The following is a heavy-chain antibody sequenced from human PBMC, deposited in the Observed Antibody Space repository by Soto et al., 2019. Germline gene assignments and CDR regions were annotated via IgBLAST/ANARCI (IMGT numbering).Heavy chain of an antibody. Sequence: PSETLSLTCTVSGGSISSYYWSWIRQPPGKGLEWIGYIYYSGSTNYNPSLKSRVTISVDTSKNQFSLKLTSVTAADTAVYYCARVIVGATNYYYYYGMDVWGQGTTVTVSS. CDR3: ARVIVGATNYYYYYGMDV. J-gene: IGHJ6*02. D-gene: IGHD1-26*01. V-gene: IGHV4-59*12. CDR2: IYYSGST. CDR1: GGSISSYY.